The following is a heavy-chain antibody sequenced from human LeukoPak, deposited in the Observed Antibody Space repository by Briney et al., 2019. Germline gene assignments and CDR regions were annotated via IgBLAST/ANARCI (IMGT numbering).Heavy chain of an antibody. D-gene: IGHD2-2*01. CDR3: ARDRGPAAMGNDAFDI. V-gene: IGHV1-2*06. J-gene: IGHJ3*02. CDR1: GYTFTGYY. Sequence: GASVKVSCKASGYTFTGYYMHWVRQAPGQGLEWMGRINPNSGGTNYAQKFQSRVTMTRDTSISTAYMELSRLRSDDTAVYYCARDRGPAAMGNDAFDIWGQGTMVTVSS. CDR2: INPNSGGT.